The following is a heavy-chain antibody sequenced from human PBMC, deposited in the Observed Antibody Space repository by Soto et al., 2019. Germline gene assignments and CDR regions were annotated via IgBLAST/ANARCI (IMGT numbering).Heavy chain of an antibody. CDR3: ASTGVITADAFDI. CDR1: GGTFSSYA. CDR2: IIPIFGTA. Sequence: ASVKVSCKASGGTFSSYAISWVRQAPGQGLEWMGGIIPIFGTANYAQKFQGRVTITADESTSTAYMELSSLRSEDTAVYYCASTGVITADAFDIWGQGTMVTVS. V-gene: IGHV1-69*13. D-gene: IGHD3-22*01. J-gene: IGHJ3*02.